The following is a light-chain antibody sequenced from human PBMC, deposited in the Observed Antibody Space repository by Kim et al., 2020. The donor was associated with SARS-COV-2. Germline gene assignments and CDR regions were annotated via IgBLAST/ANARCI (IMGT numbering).Light chain of an antibody. CDR1: QDSTNH. CDR2: VAS. CDR3: QQLHSYPLT. Sequence: ASLGDSVTITRRASQDSTNHLAWYQPKPGKAPTLLIYVASALHSGVPSRFSGSGSGTEFSLTISSLQPEDSATYYCQQLHSYPLTFGQGTRLEIK. J-gene: IGKJ5*01. V-gene: IGKV1-9*01.